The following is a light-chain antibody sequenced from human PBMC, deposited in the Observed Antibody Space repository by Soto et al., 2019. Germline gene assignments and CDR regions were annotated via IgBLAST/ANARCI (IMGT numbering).Light chain of an antibody. CDR3: QALDTNSRGSV. CDR1: NSNIGAGSD. CDR2: MNT. Sequence: QPVLTQPPSVSGAPGQRVTISCTGTNSNIGAGSDVNWYQHLPGTAPKLLIYMNTNRPSGVPDRFSGSKSGISASLAITGLQAEDEADYYCQALDTNSRGSVFGGGTKVTVL. V-gene: IGLV1-40*01. J-gene: IGLJ3*02.